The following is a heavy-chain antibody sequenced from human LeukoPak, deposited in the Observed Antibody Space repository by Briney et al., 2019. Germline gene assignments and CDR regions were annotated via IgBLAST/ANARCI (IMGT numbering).Heavy chain of an antibody. V-gene: IGHV4-39*01. D-gene: IGHD5-24*01. J-gene: IGHJ6*03. CDR2: IYYSGIT. Sequence: SETLSLXCTVSGGSISSSSYYWGWIRQPPGKGLEWIGSIYYSGITYYNPSLKSRVTISVDTSKNQFSLKLSSVTAADTAVYYCARTPIDYYMDVWGKGTTVTVSS. CDR3: ARTPIDYYMDV. CDR1: GGSISSSSYY.